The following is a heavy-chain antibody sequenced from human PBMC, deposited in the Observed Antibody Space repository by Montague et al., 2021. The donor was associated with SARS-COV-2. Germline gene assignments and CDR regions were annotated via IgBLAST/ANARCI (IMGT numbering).Heavy chain of an antibody. D-gene: IGHD1-26*01. J-gene: IGHJ6*02. CDR1: GFTVSRNY. CDR2: IFGGGCT. V-gene: IGHV3-66*01. Sequence: SLRLSGAASGFTVSRNYMGWVRQAPGKGLEWVSVIFGGGCTTYADSVRGRFTISRYISQNTLYLQMHSLRAEDMAVYYCAKGGTSYFYGMDVWGQGTTVAVSS. CDR3: AKGGTSYFYGMDV.